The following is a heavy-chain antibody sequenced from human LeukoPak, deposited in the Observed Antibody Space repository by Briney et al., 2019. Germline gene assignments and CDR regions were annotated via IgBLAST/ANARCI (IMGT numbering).Heavy chain of an antibody. CDR2: IKQDGSEK. D-gene: IGHD2-21*02. J-gene: IGHJ4*02. CDR1: GFIFSSYW. V-gene: IGHV3-7*02. Sequence: GGSLRLSCAASGFIFSSYWMSWVRQAPGKGLEWVANIKQDGSEKYYVDSVKGRFTISRDNDKNSLYLQMNSLRAEDTAVYYCARVPYCGGDCYSVYFDYWGQGTLVTVSS. CDR3: ARVPYCGGDCYSVYFDY.